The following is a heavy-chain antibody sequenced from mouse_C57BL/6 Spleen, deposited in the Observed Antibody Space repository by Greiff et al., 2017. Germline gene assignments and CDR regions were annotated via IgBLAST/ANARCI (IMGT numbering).Heavy chain of an antibody. Sequence: VQLVESGAELVRPGASVKLSCKASGYTFTDYYINWVKQRPGQGLEWIARIYPGSGNTYYNEKFKGKATLTAEKSSSAAYMQLSSLTSEDSAVYFCARERGILGYFDYWGQGTTLTVSS. J-gene: IGHJ2*01. D-gene: IGHD4-1*01. CDR3: ARERGILGYFDY. V-gene: IGHV1-76*01. CDR1: GYTFTDYY. CDR2: IYPGSGNT.